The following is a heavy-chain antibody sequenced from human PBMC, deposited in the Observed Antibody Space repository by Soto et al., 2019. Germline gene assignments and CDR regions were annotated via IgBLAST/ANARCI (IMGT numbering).Heavy chain of an antibody. J-gene: IGHJ3*01. V-gene: IGHV3-21*01. CDR1: GFTFSSYI. D-gene: IGHD2-2*01. CDR2: ISSTSTNI. CDR3: ARGIISSSLVTFDV. Sequence: EVQLVESGGGLVKPGGSLRLSCGASGFTFSSYIMHWVRQAPGKGLEWISTISSTSTNIYYADSVKGRFTISRDNPKNSLFLQMNSLRAEDMAVYYCARGIISSSLVTFDVWGQGTVVTVS.